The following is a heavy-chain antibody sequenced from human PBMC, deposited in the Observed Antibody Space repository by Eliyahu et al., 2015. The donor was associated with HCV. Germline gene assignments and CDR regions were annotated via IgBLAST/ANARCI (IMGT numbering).Heavy chain of an antibody. CDR2: ISTSSTYI. CDR1: GFAFXXYX. J-gene: IGHJ2*01. Sequence: EVQLVEPGGGLVKPGGSLRLSCAASGFAFXXYXXXWVRQAPGKGLEWVSSISTSSTYIYYADSVKGRFTISRDNAKNSLYLQMNSLRAEDTAVYFCARGEQGFCTSTSCYSHWFFDLWGRGTLVTVSS. V-gene: IGHV3-21*01. CDR3: ARGEQGFCTSTSCYSHWFFDL. D-gene: IGHD2-2*02.